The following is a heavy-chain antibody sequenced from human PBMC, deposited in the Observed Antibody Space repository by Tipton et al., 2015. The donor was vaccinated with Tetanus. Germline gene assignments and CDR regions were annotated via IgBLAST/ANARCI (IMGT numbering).Heavy chain of an antibody. V-gene: IGHV3-23*01. CDR1: GFTFSSYA. CDR3: AKDAELGYSSSWYNYYDSNPADY. J-gene: IGHJ4*02. D-gene: IGHD6-13*01. Sequence: SLRLSCAASGFTFSSYAMSWVRQAPGKGLEWVSAISGSGGSTYYADSVKGRFTISRDNSKNTLYLQMNSLRAEDTAVYYCAKDAELGYSSSWYNYYDSNPADYWGQGTLVTVSS. CDR2: ISGSGGST.